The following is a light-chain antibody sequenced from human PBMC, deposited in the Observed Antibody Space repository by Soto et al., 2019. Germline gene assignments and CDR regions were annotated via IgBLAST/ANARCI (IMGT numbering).Light chain of an antibody. V-gene: IGKV3-15*01. Sequence: EIVMTQSPATLSVSPGERATLSCRASQSVSSNLAWYQQKPGQAPRLLIYGASTRATGIPARFSGSGSGTEFTLTIRSLQSEDFAVYYCQQYNIWPRTFGQGTKVEIK. J-gene: IGKJ1*01. CDR1: QSVSSN. CDR2: GAS. CDR3: QQYNIWPRT.